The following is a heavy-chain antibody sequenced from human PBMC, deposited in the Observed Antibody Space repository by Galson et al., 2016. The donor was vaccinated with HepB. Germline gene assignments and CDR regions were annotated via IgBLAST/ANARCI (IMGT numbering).Heavy chain of an antibody. J-gene: IGHJ4*02. CDR1: GFDFGRYW. V-gene: IGHV3-7*01. CDR3: ARGRSLDD. CDR2: INQDGSKR. Sequence: SLRLSCAISGFDFGRYWMTWARQAPGKGLEWVANINQDGSKRNYLDSGKDRFFISRDNAKSSLYLQMNSLGPDDTALYFCARGRSLDDWGQGVLVSVSS.